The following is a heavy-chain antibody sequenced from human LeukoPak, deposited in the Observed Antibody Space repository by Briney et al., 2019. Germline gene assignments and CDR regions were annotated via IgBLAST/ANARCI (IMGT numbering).Heavy chain of an antibody. D-gene: IGHD3-16*01. V-gene: IGHV1-2*02. Sequence: ASVKVSCKASGYTFNVYYIHWLRQAPGQGLEWMGWVIPSSGGTNYAQKLNDRVTMTREVSISTAYMELSSLTYDDTAVYYCARGVLLQGRGAFDIWGQGSLVTVSS. CDR1: GYTFNVYY. CDR2: VIPSSGGT. CDR3: ARGVLLQGRGAFDI. J-gene: IGHJ3*02.